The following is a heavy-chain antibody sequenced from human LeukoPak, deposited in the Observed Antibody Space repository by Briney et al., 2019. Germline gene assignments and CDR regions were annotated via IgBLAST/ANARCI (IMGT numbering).Heavy chain of an antibody. J-gene: IGHJ4*02. Sequence: GGSLRLSCAASGFTVSSKHMTWVRQAPGKGLEWVSVVYSGGTTYYADSVKGRFTISKDNSNNTLYLQMNSLRAEDTAVYYCAKAPSIAAAGTGDYWGQGTLVTVSS. D-gene: IGHD6-13*01. CDR3: AKAPSIAAAGTGDY. CDR2: VYSGGTT. V-gene: IGHV3-53*01. CDR1: GFTVSSKH.